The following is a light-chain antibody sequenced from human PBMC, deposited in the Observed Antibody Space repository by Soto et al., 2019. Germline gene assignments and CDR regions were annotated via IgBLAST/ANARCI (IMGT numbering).Light chain of an antibody. CDR3: SSYTTSSTLV. J-gene: IGLJ3*02. Sequence: QSALTQPASVSGSPGQSITISCTGTNSDVGSYNYLSWYQQRPGKAPKLMIYEVSNRPSGVSNRFSGSKSGNTASLTISGLQAEDEADYYCSSYTTSSTLVFGGGTKLTVL. CDR1: NSDVGSYNY. CDR2: EVS. V-gene: IGLV2-14*01.